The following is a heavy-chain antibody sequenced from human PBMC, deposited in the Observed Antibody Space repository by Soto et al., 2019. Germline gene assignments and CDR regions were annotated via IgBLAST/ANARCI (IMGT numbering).Heavy chain of an antibody. J-gene: IGHJ4*02. CDR1: GGTFSSSA. D-gene: IGHD3-3*01. V-gene: IGHV1-69*05. CDR2: IIPMFGTA. CDR3: ARDPSAVWSGSVFDH. Sequence: QVQLMQSGAEVKKPGSSVKVSCKASGGTFSSSAINWVRQAPGQGLEWMGGIIPMFGTAKYAQKFQGRVTIPSDESPSTAYMELGSLSSEDTAVYYCARDPSAVWSGSVFDHWGQETLVIVSS.